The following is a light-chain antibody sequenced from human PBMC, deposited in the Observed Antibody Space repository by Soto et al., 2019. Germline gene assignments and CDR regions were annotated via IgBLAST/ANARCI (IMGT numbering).Light chain of an antibody. CDR1: RGISNY. CDR2: AAS. CDR3: QKYNSAPLT. J-gene: IGKJ4*01. V-gene: IGKV1-27*01. Sequence: DIQLTQSPSSLSASVGDRVTITCRASRGISNYLAWYQQKACKVPKLLIYAASTLQSGVPSRFSGSGSGTDFTCTISSLQPEDVATYYSQKYNSAPLTFGGGTKVEIK.